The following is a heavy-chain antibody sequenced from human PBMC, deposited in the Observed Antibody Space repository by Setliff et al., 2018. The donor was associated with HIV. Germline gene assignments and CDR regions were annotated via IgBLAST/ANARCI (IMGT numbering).Heavy chain of an antibody. CDR2: IYYSGST. CDR3: ASAGSGTRAPPRY. Sequence: SETLSLTCTVSDSGTYYWSWIRQPPGKGLEWIGYIYYSGSTKHNPSLKSRVTISLDTSKNQFSLKLTSVTAADTAVYYCASAGSGTRAPPRYWGQGTLVTVSS. CDR1: DSGTYY. J-gene: IGHJ4*02. D-gene: IGHD1-1*01. V-gene: IGHV4-61*01.